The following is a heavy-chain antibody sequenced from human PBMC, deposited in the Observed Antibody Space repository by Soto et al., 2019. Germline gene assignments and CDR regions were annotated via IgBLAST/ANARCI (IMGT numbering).Heavy chain of an antibody. Sequence: QVQLQESGPGLVKPSGTLSLTCTVSDVSISTHKWWWTWVRQPPGKGLEWIGEIYHGGGTNYNPSLKSRVTMSIDKSNNQFSLNLNSVTAADTADYYCARVDGRGSYFDYWGQGTQVTVSA. CDR1: DVSISTHKW. D-gene: IGHD3-10*01. V-gene: IGHV4-4*02. CDR3: ARVDGRGSYFDY. J-gene: IGHJ4*02. CDR2: IYHGGGT.